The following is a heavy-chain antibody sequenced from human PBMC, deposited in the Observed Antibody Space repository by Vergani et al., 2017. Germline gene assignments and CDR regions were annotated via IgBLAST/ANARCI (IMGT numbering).Heavy chain of an antibody. Sequence: QLQLQESGPGLVKPSETLSLTCTVSGGSISSSSYYWGWNRQPPGKGLEWIGSIYYSGSTYSNPSLKSRVTISVDTSKNQFSSKLSSVTAADTAVYYCARVVGASCDCWGQGTLVTVSS. CDR2: IYYSGST. V-gene: IGHV4-39*07. D-gene: IGHD1-26*01. CDR1: GGSISSSSYY. J-gene: IGHJ4*02. CDR3: ARVVGASCDC.